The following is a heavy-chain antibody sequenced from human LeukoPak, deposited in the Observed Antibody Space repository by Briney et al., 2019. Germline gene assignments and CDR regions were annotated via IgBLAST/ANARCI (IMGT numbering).Heavy chain of an antibody. Sequence: GGSLRLSCAASGFTFSSYAMHWVRQAPGKGLEWVAVISYDGSNKYYADSVKGRFTISRDNAKNSLYLQMNSLRAEDTAVYYCARCLIAARLDYWGQGTLVTVSS. V-gene: IGHV3-30*04. J-gene: IGHJ4*02. D-gene: IGHD6-6*01. CDR1: GFTFSSYA. CDR3: ARCLIAARLDY. CDR2: ISYDGSNK.